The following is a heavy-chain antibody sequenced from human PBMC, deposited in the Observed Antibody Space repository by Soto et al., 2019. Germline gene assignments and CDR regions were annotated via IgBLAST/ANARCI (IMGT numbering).Heavy chain of an antibody. CDR2: VYHVGYA. Sequence: QVQLQESGPGLVKPSETLSLTCAVSGGSISSENWWSWVRQSPGKGLEWIGEVYHVGYAHYNPSLTSRVTVSVDKSKTHLSLTLSSVTAADTAVYYCARHGAYYFDYWGQGSLVTVSS. V-gene: IGHV4-4*02. CDR1: GGSISSENW. D-gene: IGHD3-16*01. J-gene: IGHJ4*02. CDR3: ARHGAYYFDY.